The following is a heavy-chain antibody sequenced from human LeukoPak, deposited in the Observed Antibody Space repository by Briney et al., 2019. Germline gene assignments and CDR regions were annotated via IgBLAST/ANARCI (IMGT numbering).Heavy chain of an antibody. CDR2: IYSGGST. J-gene: IGHJ4*02. D-gene: IGHD6-13*01. CDR1: GFIFSNAW. Sequence: GGSLRLSCTASGFIFSNAWMSWVRQAPGKGLVWVSVIYSGGSTYYADSVKGRFTISRDNSKNTLYLQMNSLRAEDTAVYYCARGSAAGTGTSFDYWGQGTLVTVSS. V-gene: IGHV3-66*01. CDR3: ARGSAAGTGTSFDY.